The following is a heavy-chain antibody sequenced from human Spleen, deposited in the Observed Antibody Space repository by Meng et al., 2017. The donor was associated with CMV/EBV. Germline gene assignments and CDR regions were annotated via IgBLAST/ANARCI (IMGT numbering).Heavy chain of an antibody. CDR3: ARGRAKDYPLTF. Sequence: SVKVSCKASGYGFSSYYMHWVRQAPGQGLEWVGRIIPFADLTNYGQKFQGRVSITADKSTSTAFMELSSLNSEDTAVYFCARGRAKDYPLTFWGQGTLVTVSS. CDR1: GYGFSSYY. D-gene: IGHD2-15*01. CDR2: IIPFADLT. V-gene: IGHV1-69*04. J-gene: IGHJ4*02.